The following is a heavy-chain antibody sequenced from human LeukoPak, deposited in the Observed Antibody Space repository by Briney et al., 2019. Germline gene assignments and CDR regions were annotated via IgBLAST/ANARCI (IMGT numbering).Heavy chain of an antibody. CDR3: TTDISLFDY. J-gene: IGHJ4*02. CDR1: GFTSSNYA. D-gene: IGHD3-3*02. Sequence: PGKSLRLSCAASGFTSSNYAIHWVRQAPGKGLEWVAAISYDGNNKYYADSVKGRFTISRDNSKNTLFLQIHSLRAEDTALYYCTTDISLFDYWGQGTLVTVSS. CDR2: ISYDGNNK. V-gene: IGHV3-30*04.